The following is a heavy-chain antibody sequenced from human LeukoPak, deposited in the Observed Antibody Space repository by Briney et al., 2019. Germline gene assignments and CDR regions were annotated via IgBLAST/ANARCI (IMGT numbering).Heavy chain of an antibody. CDR1: GYTFSDYY. CDR3: ARPSYCGAGCYYYFDY. J-gene: IGHJ4*02. V-gene: IGHV1-2*02. Sequence: GASVKVSCKASGYTFSDYYIHWWRQAPGQGLEGMGWIKPNGGVTNYARNFQGRITMASDTSISTAFMELSSLRSDDTAVYYCARPSYCGAGCYYYFDYWGQGTLVTVSS. D-gene: IGHD2-21*02. CDR2: IKPNGGVT.